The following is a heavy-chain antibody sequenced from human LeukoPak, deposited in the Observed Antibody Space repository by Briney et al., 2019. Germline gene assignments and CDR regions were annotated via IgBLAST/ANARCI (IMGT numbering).Heavy chain of an antibody. D-gene: IGHD5-24*01. V-gene: IGHV3-23*01. CDR1: GFSFSTYD. J-gene: IGHJ4*02. Sequence: GGSLRLSCVGSGFSFSTYDMGWVRQTPGKGLKWVSAISTTGGYTEDADSVKGRFTISRDNSQNTLFLQMHSLRAEDTAVYYCAKKPATIKFPFDIWGQGTLVTVS. CDR2: ISTTGGYT. CDR3: AKKPATIKFPFDI.